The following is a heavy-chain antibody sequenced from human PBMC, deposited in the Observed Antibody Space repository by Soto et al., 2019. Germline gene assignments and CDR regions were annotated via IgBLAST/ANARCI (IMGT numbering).Heavy chain of an antibody. CDR3: ARDRGYCSGGSCYSGSYGMDV. J-gene: IGHJ6*02. Sequence: QVQLQQWGAGLLKPSETLSLTCAVYGGSFSGYYRSWIRQPPGKGLEWIGYIYYSGSTYYNPSLKSRVTISVDTSKNQFSLKLSSVTAADTAVYYCARDRGYCSGGSCYSGSYGMDVWGQGTTVTVSS. V-gene: IGHV4-34*02. CDR1: GGSFSGYY. D-gene: IGHD2-15*01. CDR2: IYYSGST.